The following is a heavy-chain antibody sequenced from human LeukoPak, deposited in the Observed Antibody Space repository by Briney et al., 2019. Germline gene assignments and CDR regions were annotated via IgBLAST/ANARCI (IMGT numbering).Heavy chain of an antibody. CDR2: ITNTGNSI. Sequence: GGSLRLSCAASGFTFSSYGMHWVRQAPGKGLEWLSFITNTGNSIYYADSVRGRFTISRDDAKNSLYLQINSLRAEDTAVYYCARNRAVANIGQLSPFHYCGQGTLDTVSS. CDR1: GFTFSSYG. CDR3: ARNRAVANIGQLSPFHY. D-gene: IGHD6-19*01. J-gene: IGHJ4*02. V-gene: IGHV3-48*04.